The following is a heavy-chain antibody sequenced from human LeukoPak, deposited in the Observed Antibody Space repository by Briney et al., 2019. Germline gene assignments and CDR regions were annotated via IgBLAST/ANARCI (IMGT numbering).Heavy chain of an antibody. V-gene: IGHV4-4*07. CDR2: IYTSGST. Sequence: SETLSLTCTVSGGSISGYYWSWIRQPAGKGLEWIGRIYTSGSTNYNPSLKSRVTMSVDTSKNQFSLKLSSVTAADTAVYYCARMYYYDSSGPPLGWFDPWGQGTLVTVSS. D-gene: IGHD3-22*01. J-gene: IGHJ5*02. CDR3: ARMYYYDSSGPPLGWFDP. CDR1: GGSISGYY.